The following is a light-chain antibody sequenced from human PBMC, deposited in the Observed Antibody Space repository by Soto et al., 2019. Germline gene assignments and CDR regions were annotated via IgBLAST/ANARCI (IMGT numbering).Light chain of an antibody. Sequence: EIVLTQSPGTLSLSPGERATLSCRASQSVSSSYLTWYQQKPGQAPRLLIYGASRRATGIPDRFSGSGSGTDFTLTVSRLEPEDFAVYYCQRYGSSITFGQGTRLEIK. CDR1: QSVSSSY. CDR3: QRYGSSIT. J-gene: IGKJ5*01. CDR2: GAS. V-gene: IGKV3-20*01.